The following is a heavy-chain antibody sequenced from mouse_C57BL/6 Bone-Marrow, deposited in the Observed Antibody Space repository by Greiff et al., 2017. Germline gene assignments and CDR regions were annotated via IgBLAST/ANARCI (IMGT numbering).Heavy chain of an antibody. CDR1: SFNIKDDY. Sequence: VQLQQSGAELVRPGASVTLSCTASSFNIKDDYMHWVKQRPAQGLEWIGWIDPENGDTEYASKFQGKATITADTSSNTAYLQLSSLTSEDTAVYYCTTYGPYAMDYWGQGTSVTVSS. J-gene: IGHJ4*01. D-gene: IGHD1-2*01. CDR3: TTYGPYAMDY. V-gene: IGHV14-4*01. CDR2: IDPENGDT.